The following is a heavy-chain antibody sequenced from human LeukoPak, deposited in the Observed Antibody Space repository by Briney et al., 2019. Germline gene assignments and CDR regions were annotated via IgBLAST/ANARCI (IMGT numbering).Heavy chain of an antibody. CDR1: GFTFNSYW. Sequence: GGSLRLSCAASGFTFNSYWMHWVRHVPGKGLVWVSRINSDGSSTSYADSVKGRFTISRDNAKNTLYLQMNSLRAEDTAVYYCARFQYSGSYLDYWGQGTLVTVSS. CDR3: ARFQYSGSYLDY. V-gene: IGHV3-74*01. D-gene: IGHD1-26*01. J-gene: IGHJ4*02. CDR2: INSDGSST.